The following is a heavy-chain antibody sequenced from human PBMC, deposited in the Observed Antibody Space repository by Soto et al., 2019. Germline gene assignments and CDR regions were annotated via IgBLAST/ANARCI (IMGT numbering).Heavy chain of an antibody. V-gene: IGHV4-31*03. CDR2: IYYSGST. J-gene: IGHJ4*02. CDR1: GGSISSGGYY. D-gene: IGHD3-16*01. CDR3: ARTDWGDYRYDY. Sequence: QVQLQESGPGLVKPSQTLSLTCTVSGGSISSGGYYWSWIRQHPGKGLEWIGYIYYSGSTYYNPSLKSRVTISVATSKNQFSLKLSSVTAADTAVYYCARTDWGDYRYDYWGQGTLVTVSS.